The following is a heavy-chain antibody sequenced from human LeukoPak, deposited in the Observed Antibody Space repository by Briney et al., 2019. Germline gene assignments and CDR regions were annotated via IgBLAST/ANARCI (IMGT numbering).Heavy chain of an antibody. CDR1: GGSISRHY. CDR2: ISYSGST. V-gene: IGHV4-59*08. J-gene: IGHJ3*02. Sequence: SETLSLTCSVSGGSISRHYWSWIRQPPGKGLEWIGYISYSGSTRYNPSSQSRVTISMEMSKTHFSLKLTSVTAADTAVYYCARLLNNDNSGDPDTFDMWGPGTMVTVSS. D-gene: IGHD3-22*01. CDR3: ARLLNNDNSGDPDTFDM.